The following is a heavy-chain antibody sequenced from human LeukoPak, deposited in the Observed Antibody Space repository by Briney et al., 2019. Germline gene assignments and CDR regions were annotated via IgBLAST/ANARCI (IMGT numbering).Heavy chain of an antibody. V-gene: IGHV4-59*01. J-gene: IGHJ3*02. Sequence: PSETLSLTCTVSGGSISSYYWSWIRQPPGKGLEWIGYIYYSGSTNYNPSLKSRVAISVDTSKNQFSLKLSSVTAADTAVYYCARDFSEDDAFDIWGQGTMVTVSS. D-gene: IGHD2/OR15-2a*01. CDR3: ARDFSEDDAFDI. CDR2: IYYSGST. CDR1: GGSISSYY.